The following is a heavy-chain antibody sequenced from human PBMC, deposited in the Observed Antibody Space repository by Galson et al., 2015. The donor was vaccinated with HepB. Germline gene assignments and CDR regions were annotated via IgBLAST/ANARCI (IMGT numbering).Heavy chain of an antibody. CDR2: ISYDGSNK. CDR1: GFTFSSYA. J-gene: IGHJ5*02. D-gene: IGHD4-17*01. Sequence: SLRLSCAASGFTFSSYAMHWVRQAPGKGLEWVAVISYDGSNKYYADSVKGRFTISRDNSKNTLYLQMNSLRAEDTAVYYCARDIAVTTQGGWFDPWGQGTLVTVSS. CDR3: ARDIAVTTQGGWFDP. V-gene: IGHV3-30*04.